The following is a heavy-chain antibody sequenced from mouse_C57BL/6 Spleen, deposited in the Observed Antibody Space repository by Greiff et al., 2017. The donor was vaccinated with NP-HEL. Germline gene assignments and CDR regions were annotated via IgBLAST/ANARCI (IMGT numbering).Heavy chain of an antibody. CDR1: GYTFTDYY. J-gene: IGHJ3*01. Sequence: EVQLQQSGPELVKPGASVKISCKASGYTFTDYYMNWVKQSHGKSLEWIGDINPNNGGTSYNQKFKGKATLTVDKSSSTAYMELRSLTSEDSAVYYCANYYYGSSSFAYWGQGTLVTVSA. CDR3: ANYYYGSSSFAY. V-gene: IGHV1-26*01. D-gene: IGHD1-1*01. CDR2: INPNNGGT.